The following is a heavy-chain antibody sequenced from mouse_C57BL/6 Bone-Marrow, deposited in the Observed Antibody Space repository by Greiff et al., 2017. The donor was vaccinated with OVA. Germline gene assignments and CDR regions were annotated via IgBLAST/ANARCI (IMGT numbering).Heavy chain of an antibody. CDR1: GFTFSSYA. CDR2: ISDGGSYT. D-gene: IGHD3-3*01. J-gene: IGHJ2*01. V-gene: IGHV5-4*01. CDR3: AREGRAYYDY. Sequence: EVQLVESGGGLVKPGASLKLSCAASGFTFSSYAMSWVRQTPEKRLEWVATISDGGSYTYSPDNVKGRFTISRDNATNTLYLQMSHMKSEDTAMYYCAREGRAYYDYWGQGTTLTVSS.